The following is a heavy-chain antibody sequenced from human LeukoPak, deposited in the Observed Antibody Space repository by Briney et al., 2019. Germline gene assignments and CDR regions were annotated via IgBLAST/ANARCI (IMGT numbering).Heavy chain of an antibody. Sequence: ASVKVSCKASGYTFTSYGISWVRQAPGQGLEWMGGIIPIFGTANYAQNLQGRVTMTTDTSTSTAYMELRSLRSDDTAVYYCARDMTPYRALSTANDYWGQGTLVTVSS. J-gene: IGHJ4*02. V-gene: IGHV1-18*01. CDR3: ARDMTPYRALSTANDY. D-gene: IGHD2/OR15-2a*01. CDR2: IIPIFGTA. CDR1: GYTFTSYG.